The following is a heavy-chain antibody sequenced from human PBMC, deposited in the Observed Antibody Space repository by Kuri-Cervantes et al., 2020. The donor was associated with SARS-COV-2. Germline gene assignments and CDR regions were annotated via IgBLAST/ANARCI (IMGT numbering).Heavy chain of an antibody. D-gene: IGHD3-3*01. CDR1: GYTLTELS. CDR3: ATHAAIFGVVLPDY. Sequence: ASVKVSCKVSGYTLTELSMHWVRQAPGKGLEWMGGFDPEDGETIYAQKFQGRVTMTEDTSTDTAYMELSSLRSEDTAVYYCATHAAIFGVVLPDYWGQGTPVTVSS. J-gene: IGHJ4*02. V-gene: IGHV1-24*01. CDR2: FDPEDGET.